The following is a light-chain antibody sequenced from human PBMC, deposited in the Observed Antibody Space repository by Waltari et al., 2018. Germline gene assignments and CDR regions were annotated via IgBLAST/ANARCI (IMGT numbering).Light chain of an antibody. CDR3: GQGTQWPPT. Sequence: DDVMNQSILLMLMNTGKTASISCRSSQSLIHTNGNTYLSWYQQRPGQPPRLLIYKISNRDSGVPDRFSGSGAGTDFTLKISRVEAEDVGVYYCGQGTQWPPTFGGGTKVEIK. J-gene: IGKJ4*01. CDR1: QSLIHTNGNTY. CDR2: KIS. V-gene: IGKV2-30*02.